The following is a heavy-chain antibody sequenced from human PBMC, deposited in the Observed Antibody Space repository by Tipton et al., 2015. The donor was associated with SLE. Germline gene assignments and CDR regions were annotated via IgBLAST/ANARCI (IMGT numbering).Heavy chain of an antibody. Sequence: SLRLSCAASGFTFSSYEMNWVRQAPGKGLEWVSYISSSGGTIYYADSVKGRVTISRDNAKNSLYLQMNSLRAEDTAVYYCARESVSSSSILGYMDVWGKGTTVTVSS. V-gene: IGHV3-48*03. CDR2: ISSSGGTI. D-gene: IGHD6-6*01. J-gene: IGHJ6*03. CDR3: ARESVSSSSILGYMDV. CDR1: GFTFSSYE.